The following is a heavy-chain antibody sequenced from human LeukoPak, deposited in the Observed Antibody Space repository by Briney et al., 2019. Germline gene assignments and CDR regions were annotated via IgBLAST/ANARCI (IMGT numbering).Heavy chain of an antibody. CDR2: ISSSDGTI. CDR3: AELGITMIGGV. J-gene: IGHJ6*04. CDR1: GFTFSSYE. V-gene: IGHV3-48*03. D-gene: IGHD3-10*02. Sequence: PGGSLRLSCAASGFTFSSYEMNWVRQAPGKGLEWVSYISSSDGTIYYADSVKGRFTISRDNAKNSLYLQMNSLRAGDTAVYYCAELGITMIGGVWGKGTTVTISS.